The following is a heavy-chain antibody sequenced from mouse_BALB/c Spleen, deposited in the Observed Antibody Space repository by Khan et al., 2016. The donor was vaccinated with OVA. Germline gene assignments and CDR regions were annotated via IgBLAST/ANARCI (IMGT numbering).Heavy chain of an antibody. CDR2: ISYDGSN. CDR3: ATGGYDRGFAY. CDR1: GYSIISGYY. V-gene: IGHV3-6*02. Sequence: EVQLLESGPGLVKPSQSLSLTCSVTGYSIISGYYWNWIRQFPGNKLEWMGYISYDGSNNYNPSLKYRISITLAPSKNQFFLKLNSVTSEDTATYDCATGGYDRGFAYWGQGTLVTVSA. D-gene: IGHD2-2*01. J-gene: IGHJ3*01.